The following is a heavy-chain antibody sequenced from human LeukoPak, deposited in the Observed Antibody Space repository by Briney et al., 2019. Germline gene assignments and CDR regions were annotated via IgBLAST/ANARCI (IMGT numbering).Heavy chain of an antibody. CDR2: ISSSSSYI. D-gene: IGHD2-2*01. V-gene: IGHV3-21*04. CDR1: GFTFSSYS. CDR3: ARAGTAVSLADAFDI. Sequence: GGSLRLSCAASGFTFSSYSMHWVRQAPGKGLEWVSSISSSSSYIYYADSVKGRFTISRDNARNSLYLQMNSLRAEDTAVYYCARAGTAVSLADAFDIWGQGTMVTVSS. J-gene: IGHJ3*02.